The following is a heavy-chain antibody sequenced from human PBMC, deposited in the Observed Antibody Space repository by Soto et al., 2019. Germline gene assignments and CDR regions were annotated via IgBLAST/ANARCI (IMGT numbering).Heavy chain of an antibody. CDR2: IIPVFGIS. CDR3: AGGRIVVAGSSAYSSMDV. V-gene: IGHV1-69*01. Sequence: QVHLLLQSGAEVKKPGSSVKVACKASGGNPSNSAISWVRQAPGQGLEWMGGIIPVFGISSHAQNFQGRVTITADESTSTAYMELSSLRSEDTAVYFCAGGRIVVAGSSAYSSMDVLGQGTTVTVSS. D-gene: IGHD3-22*01. J-gene: IGHJ6*02. CDR1: GGNPSNSA.